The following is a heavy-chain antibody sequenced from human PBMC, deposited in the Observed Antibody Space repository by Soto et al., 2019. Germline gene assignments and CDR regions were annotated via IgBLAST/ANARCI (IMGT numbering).Heavy chain of an antibody. CDR3: AISNSGNYNLYFQH. CDR2: IYDDGTI. D-gene: IGHD1-26*01. CDR1: GFTVSSNY. V-gene: IGHV3-53*01. J-gene: IGHJ1*01. Sequence: SLRLSCAASGFTVSSNYMSWVRQAPGKGLEWVSVIYDDGTIFDADSVKGRFTISRDNSKSTLYLQMNSLRAEDTAVYYCAISNSGNYNLYFQHWGQGTLVTVSS.